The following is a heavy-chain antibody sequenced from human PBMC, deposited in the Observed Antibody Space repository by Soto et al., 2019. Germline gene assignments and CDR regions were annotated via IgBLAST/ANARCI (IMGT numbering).Heavy chain of an antibody. J-gene: IGHJ4*02. D-gene: IGHD6-6*01. CDR2: ISTSIDAT. V-gene: IGHV3-23*01. CDR1: GFAFSNYA. CDR3: AKDRAVAARNFDY. Sequence: GGSLRLSCAASGFAFSNYAMHWVRQAPGKGLEWVSSISTSIDATYYADSVKGRFTISRDDSKNTLYLQMNSLRAEDSAVYYLAKDRAVAARNFDYWGQGTQVTVSS.